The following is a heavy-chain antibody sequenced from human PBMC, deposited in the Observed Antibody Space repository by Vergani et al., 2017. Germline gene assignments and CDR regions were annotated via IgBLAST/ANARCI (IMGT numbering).Heavy chain of an antibody. CDR2: IFYSGST. J-gene: IGHJ5*02. D-gene: IGHD4-23*01. CDR1: GGSISSGDYY. V-gene: IGHV4-30-4*01. CDR3: ARAPCWGNPAGWFDP. Sequence: QVQLQESAPGLLKPSQTLSLTCTFPGGSISSGDYYWSWIHQPPGKGREGIGYIFYSGSTYYNPSLKSRFTISVDTSKNQFSLKLSAVTAADTAVYYCARAPCWGNPAGWFDPWGQGTLVTVSS.